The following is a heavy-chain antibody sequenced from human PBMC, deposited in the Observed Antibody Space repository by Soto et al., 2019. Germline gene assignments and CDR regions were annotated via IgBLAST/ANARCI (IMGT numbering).Heavy chain of an antibody. V-gene: IGHV3-23*01. Sequence: EVQLLESGGGLVQPGGSLRLSCAASGFTFSSYGMTWVRQAPGKGLEWVSFSSATGAGTYYADSVKGRFTISRGNSKNTLYLQMTGLRADDTAVDYCAKDRRAGGNYGFYSDFWGQGALVIVSS. D-gene: IGHD1-7*01. CDR2: SSATGAGT. CDR3: AKDRRAGGNYGFYSDF. CDR1: GFTFSSYG. J-gene: IGHJ4*02.